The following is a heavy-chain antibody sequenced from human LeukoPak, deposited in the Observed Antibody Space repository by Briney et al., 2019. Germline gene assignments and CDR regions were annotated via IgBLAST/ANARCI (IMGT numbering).Heavy chain of an antibody. CDR3: ARSPSSWYPYFDY. J-gene: IGHJ4*02. CDR2: INPNSGGT. D-gene: IGHD6-13*01. Sequence: ASVKVSCKASGYTFTAYYMHWVRQAPGQGLEWMGWINPNSGGTNYAQKFQGWVTMTRDTSISTAYTELSRLKSDDTAVYYCARSPSSWYPYFDYWGQGTLVAVSS. V-gene: IGHV1-2*04. CDR1: GYTFTAYY.